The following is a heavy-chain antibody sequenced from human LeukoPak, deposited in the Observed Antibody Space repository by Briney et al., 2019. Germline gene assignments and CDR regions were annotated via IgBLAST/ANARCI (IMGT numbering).Heavy chain of an antibody. D-gene: IGHD3-9*01. CDR2: IWYDGSNK. J-gene: IGHJ4*02. V-gene: IGHV3-33*01. CDR3: ARVYYDILTGYHTGPDY. Sequence: GRSLRLSCAASGFTFSSYGTHWVRQAPGKGLEWVAVIWYDGSNKYYADSVKGRFTISRDNSKNTLYLQMNSLRAEDTAVYYCARVYYDILTGYHTGPDYWGEGTLVTVSS. CDR1: GFTFSSYG.